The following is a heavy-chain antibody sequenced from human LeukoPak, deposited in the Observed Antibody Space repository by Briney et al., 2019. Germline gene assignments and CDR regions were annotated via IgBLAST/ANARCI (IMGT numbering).Heavy chain of an antibody. Sequence: GVSLRLSCAASGFTFSSYWMSWVRQAPGKGLEWVANIKQDVGEKYYVDSVRGRFTISRDNAKNSLFLQMNSLRAEDTAVYYCTRLGGSYYTYWGQGTLVTVSS. CDR3: TRLGGSYYTY. CDR1: GFTFSSYW. D-gene: IGHD1-26*01. V-gene: IGHV3-7*01. J-gene: IGHJ4*02. CDR2: IKQDVGEK.